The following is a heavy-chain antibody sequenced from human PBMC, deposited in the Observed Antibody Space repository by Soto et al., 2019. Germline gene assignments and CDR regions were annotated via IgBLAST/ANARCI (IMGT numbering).Heavy chain of an antibody. Sequence: QVQLVQSGAEVKKPGSSVKVSCKASGGTFSSYAISWVRQAPGQGLEWMEGIIPIFGTANYAQKFQGRVTITADESTSTAYMELSSLRSEDTAVYYCARDPVFYGADEHFDYWGQGTLVTVSS. V-gene: IGHV1-69*01. CDR2: IIPIFGTA. CDR1: GGTFSSYA. D-gene: IGHD4-17*01. CDR3: ARDPVFYGADEHFDY. J-gene: IGHJ4*02.